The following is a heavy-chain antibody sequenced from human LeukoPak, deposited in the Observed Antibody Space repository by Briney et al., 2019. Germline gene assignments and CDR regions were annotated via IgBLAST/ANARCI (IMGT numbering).Heavy chain of an antibody. J-gene: IGHJ4*02. D-gene: IGHD2-2*01. CDR2: ISYSGST. CDR3: ARTSTSFDD. V-gene: IGHV4-59*01. Sequence: SETLSLTCPVSGGSISSYYWSWIRQPPGKGLEWIGYISYSGSTNYNPSLKSRVTISVDMSKNQFSLDLSSVTAADTAVYYCARTSTSFDDWGQGTLVTVSS. CDR1: GGSISSYY.